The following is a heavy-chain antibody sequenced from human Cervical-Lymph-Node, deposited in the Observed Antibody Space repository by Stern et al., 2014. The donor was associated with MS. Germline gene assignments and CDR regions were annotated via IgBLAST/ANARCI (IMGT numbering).Heavy chain of an antibody. D-gene: IGHD2-21*02. CDR3: ARQATAWASDV. J-gene: IGHJ4*02. V-gene: IGHV5-51*01. CDR2: IYPGDSET. CDR1: GFKFSIYW. Sequence: VQLVQSGAELIRPGESLKISCKGSGFKFSIYWIAWVRQMPGQGLELMGIIYPGDSETRYSPSFQGQVTMAADKSTSTAYLQWSSLNASDTAMYFCARQATAWASDVWGQGTLVTVSS.